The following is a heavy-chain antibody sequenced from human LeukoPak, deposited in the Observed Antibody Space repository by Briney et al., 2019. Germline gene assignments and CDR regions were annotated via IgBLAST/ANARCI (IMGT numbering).Heavy chain of an antibody. CDR1: GFTFSSYA. D-gene: IGHD3-22*01. CDR2: ISYDGSNK. Sequence: PGGSLRLSCAAAGFTFSSYAMHWVRQAPGKGLEWVAVISYDGSNKYYADSVKGRFTISRDNSKNTLYLQMNSLRAEDTAVYYCARDRLYRIGDSSGTLDYWGQGTLVTVSS. CDR3: ARDRLYRIGDSSGTLDY. V-gene: IGHV3-30*04. J-gene: IGHJ4*02.